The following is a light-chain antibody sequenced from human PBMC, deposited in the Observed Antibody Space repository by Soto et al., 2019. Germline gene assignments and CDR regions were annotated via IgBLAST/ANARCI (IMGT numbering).Light chain of an antibody. CDR2: DVS. V-gene: IGKV1-5*01. Sequence: DIQMTQSPSTLSASVGDSVTITCRTSQRISGWVAWLQQRPGKAPNLLIYDVSALPRGVPSRSSGSGAEKEVMFTITSLRPDDYGTYYYQQYDSYLATLGQGTKVDIK. J-gene: IGKJ1*01. CDR1: QRISGW. CDR3: QQYDSYLAT.